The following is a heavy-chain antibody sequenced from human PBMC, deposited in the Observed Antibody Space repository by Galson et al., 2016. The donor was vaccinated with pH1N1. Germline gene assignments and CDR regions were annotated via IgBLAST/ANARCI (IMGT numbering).Heavy chain of an antibody. CDR1: GYSFTIYW. CDR2: IYPGDPDT. J-gene: IGHJ4*02. V-gene: IGHV5-51*03. Sequence: QSGAEVKKPGESLKISCKGSGYSFTIYWIGWVRQMPGKGLEWMGIIYPGDPDTRYSPSFQGQVTISADKSINTAYLQWSSLKASDTAMYFCARRSAVAGVDYWGQGTLVTVSS. CDR3: ARRSAVAGVDY. D-gene: IGHD6-19*01.